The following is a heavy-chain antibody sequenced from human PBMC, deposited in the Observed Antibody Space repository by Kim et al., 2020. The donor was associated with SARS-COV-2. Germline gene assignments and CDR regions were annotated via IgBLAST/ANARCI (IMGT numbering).Heavy chain of an antibody. CDR1: GFTFSSYG. V-gene: IGHV3-30*18. J-gene: IGHJ6*02. D-gene: IGHD4-17*01. CDR3: AKEMTTATIYGMDV. Sequence: GGSLRLSCAASGFTFSSYGMHWVRQAPGKGLEWVAVISYDGSNKYYADSVKGRFTISRDNSKNTLYLQMNSLRAEDTAVYYCAKEMTTATIYGMDVWGQGTTVTVSS. CDR2: ISYDGSNK.